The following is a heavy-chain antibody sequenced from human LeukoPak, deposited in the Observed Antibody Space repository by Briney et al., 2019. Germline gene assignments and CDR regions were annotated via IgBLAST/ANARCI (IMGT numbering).Heavy chain of an antibody. J-gene: IGHJ5*02. D-gene: IGHD6-13*01. CDR3: ARLPRPGIAAAGNWFDP. V-gene: IGHV1-18*01. CDR1: GYTFTSYG. CDR2: ISAYNGNT. Sequence: ASVKVSCKASGYTFTSYGISWVRQAPGQGLEWMGWISAYNGNTNYAQKLQGRVTMTTDTSTSTAYMELRSRRSDDTAVYYCARLPRPGIAAAGNWFDPWGQGTLVTVSS.